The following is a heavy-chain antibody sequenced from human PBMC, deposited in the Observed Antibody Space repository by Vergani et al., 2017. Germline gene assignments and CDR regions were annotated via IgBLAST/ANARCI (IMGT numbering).Heavy chain of an antibody. J-gene: IGHJ4*02. V-gene: IGHV3-23*01. D-gene: IGHD3-22*01. CDR2: IMGSGGSP. Sequence: EVQLLESGGGLVQPGGSLRLSCAASGFTFSSYAMSWVRQAPGTGLEWVSAIMGSGGSPSYADSVKGRFTISRDNAKTTLYLQMNSMRAEDTAVYYCARDPSYYDSSGYWLREFDYWGQGTLVTVSS. CDR1: GFTFSSYA. CDR3: ARDPSYYDSSGYWLREFDY.